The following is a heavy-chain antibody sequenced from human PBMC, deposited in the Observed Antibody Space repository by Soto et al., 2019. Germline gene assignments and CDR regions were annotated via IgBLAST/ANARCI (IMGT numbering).Heavy chain of an antibody. CDR3: ARDQDTYGQAVFNC. D-gene: IGHD2-15*01. CDR1: GFTLSTYW. CDR2: INTDGTST. J-gene: IGHJ4*02. V-gene: IGHV3-74*01. Sequence: EVQLAESGGGLVQPGGSLRLSCAASGFTLSTYWMHWVRQVPGKGLVWVSRINTDGTSTNYADSVKGRFTISRHNAKNTLYLQMTSLRAEDTALYYCARDQDTYGQAVFNCWGQGTLVTVSS.